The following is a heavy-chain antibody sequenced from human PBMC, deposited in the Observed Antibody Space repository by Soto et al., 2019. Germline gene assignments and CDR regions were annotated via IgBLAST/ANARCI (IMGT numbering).Heavy chain of an antibody. CDR2: IDHSGST. Sequence: QVQLQESGPGLVKPSGTLSLTCAVSGVSLSNPNWWAWVRQAPGKGLEWIGEIDHSGSTNYNPSPHXXVXIXXDRSKNQFTLKLTSVAAAYTAVYYCARGRFCAFDIWGQGTMVTVSS. CDR1: GVSLSNPNW. CDR3: ARGRFCAFDI. V-gene: IGHV4-4*02. J-gene: IGHJ3*02. D-gene: IGHD3-3*01.